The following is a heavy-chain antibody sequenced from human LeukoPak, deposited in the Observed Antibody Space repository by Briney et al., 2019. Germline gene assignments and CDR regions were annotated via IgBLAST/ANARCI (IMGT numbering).Heavy chain of an antibody. CDR2: ISYDGSNK. CDR1: GFTFSSYA. J-gene: IGHJ4*02. D-gene: IGHD1-26*01. CDR3: AVVNSGYVDY. Sequence: GGSPRLSCAASGFTFSSYAMHWVRQAPGKGLEGVAVISYDGSNKYYADSVKGRFTISRDNSKNTLYLQMNSLRAEDTAVYYCAVVNSGYVDYWGQGTLVTVSS. V-gene: IGHV3-30*04.